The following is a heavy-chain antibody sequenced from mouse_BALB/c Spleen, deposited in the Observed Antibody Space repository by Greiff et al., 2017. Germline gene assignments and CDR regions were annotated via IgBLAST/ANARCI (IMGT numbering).Heavy chain of an antibody. CDR1: GFTFSDYY. J-gene: IGHJ3*01. Sequence: EVQGVESGGGLVKPGGSLKLSCAASGFTFSDYYMYWVRQTPEKRLEWVATISDGGSYTYYPDSVKGRFTISRDNAKNNLYLQMSSLKSEDTAMYYCARGGYYYGSRAWFAYWGQGTLVTVSA. CDR2: ISDGGSYT. D-gene: IGHD1-1*01. V-gene: IGHV5-4*02. CDR3: ARGGYYYGSRAWFAY.